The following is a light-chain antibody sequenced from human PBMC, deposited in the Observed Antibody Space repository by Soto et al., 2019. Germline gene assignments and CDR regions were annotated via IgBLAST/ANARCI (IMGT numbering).Light chain of an antibody. CDR1: SSDVGSYNL. Sequence: QSALTQPASVSGSRGQSITISCTGTSSDVGSYNLVSWYQQHPGKAPKLMIYEGSKRPSGVSNRFSGSKSGNTASLTISGLQAEDEADYYYCSYAGSSSSYVVFGGGTKLTVL. CDR2: EGS. J-gene: IGLJ2*01. V-gene: IGLV2-23*01. CDR3: CSYAGSSSSYVV.